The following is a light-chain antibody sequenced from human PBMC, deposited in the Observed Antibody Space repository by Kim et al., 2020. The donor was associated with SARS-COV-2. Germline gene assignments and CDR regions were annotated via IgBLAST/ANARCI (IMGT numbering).Light chain of an antibody. J-gene: IGKJ5*01. V-gene: IGKV1-17*01. CDR1: QDIRND. Sequence: ASVGDRVIITCRSSQDIRNDLGWYQQNPGGAPKRLIYGASSLQSGVPSRFSGSVSGTEFTLTISSLQPEDFATYFCLQHNTYPITFGQGTRLEIK. CDR2: GAS. CDR3: LQHNTYPIT.